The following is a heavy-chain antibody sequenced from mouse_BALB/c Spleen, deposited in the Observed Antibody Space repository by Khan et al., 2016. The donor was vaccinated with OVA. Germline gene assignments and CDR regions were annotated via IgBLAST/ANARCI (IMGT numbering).Heavy chain of an antibody. D-gene: IGHD2-3*01. V-gene: IGHV1-7*01. Sequence: VQLQESGAELAKPGASVKMSCKASGYTFTDYWIHWVKKRPGQGLEWIGYINPSTGYTEYNHKFKDKATLTADKSSSTAYMQLSSLTSEDSAVYYCARGGDGSFAYWGQGTLVTVSA. CDR3: ARGGDGSFAY. CDR2: INPSTGYT. J-gene: IGHJ3*01. CDR1: GYTFTDYW.